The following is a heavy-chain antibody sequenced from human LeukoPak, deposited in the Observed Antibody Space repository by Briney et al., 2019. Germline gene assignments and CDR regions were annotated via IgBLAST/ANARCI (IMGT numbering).Heavy chain of an antibody. D-gene: IGHD3-9*01. V-gene: IGHV2-5*01. Sequence: SGPTLVNPTQTLTLTCIFSGFSLSTSGVGVGWIRQPPGKALEWLALIYWNDDKRYSPSLKSRLTITKDISKNQVVLTMTNMDPVDTATYYCVHGRHYYDITVGWVDYFDDWGQGTLVTVSS. J-gene: IGHJ4*02. CDR2: IYWNDDK. CDR1: GFSLSTSGVG. CDR3: VHGRHYYDITVGWVDYFDD.